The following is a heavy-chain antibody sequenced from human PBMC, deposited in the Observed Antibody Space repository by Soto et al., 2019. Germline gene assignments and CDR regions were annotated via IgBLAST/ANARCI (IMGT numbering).Heavy chain of an antibody. D-gene: IGHD3-3*01. V-gene: IGHV2-5*02. CDR1: GFSLPTIGVG. J-gene: IGHJ4*02. CDR2: MYWDDDK. CDR3: AHRVLRSVFGLVTTTAIYFDF. Sequence: QITLNESGPTVVRPTETLTLTCRVSGFSLPTIGVGVGWIRQSPGKAPAWLALMYWDDDKRYSASLKSSLTITKEASKNQVVLTVSDLDPTDTATYYCAHRVLRSVFGLVTTTAIYFDFWGQGTPVAVSS.